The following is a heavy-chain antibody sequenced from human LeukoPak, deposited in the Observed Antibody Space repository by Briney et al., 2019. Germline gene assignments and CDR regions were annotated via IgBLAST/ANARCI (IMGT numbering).Heavy chain of an antibody. D-gene: IGHD5-18*01. CDR1: GGSISSSSYY. V-gene: IGHV4-39*01. Sequence: SETLSHTCTVSGGSISSSSYYWGWIRQPPGTGLEWIGSIYYSGSTYYNPSLKSRVTISVDTSKNQFSLKLSSVTAADTAVYYCARYGYSYGLAYYYGMDVWGQGTTVTVSS. CDR2: IYYSGST. CDR3: ARYGYSYGLAYYYGMDV. J-gene: IGHJ6*02.